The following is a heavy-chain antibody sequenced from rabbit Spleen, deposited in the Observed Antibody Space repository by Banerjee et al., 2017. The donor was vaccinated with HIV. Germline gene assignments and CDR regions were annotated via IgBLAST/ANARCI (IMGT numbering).Heavy chain of an antibody. CDR3: ARDTSSSFSSYGMDL. D-gene: IGHD1-1*01. Sequence: QEQLEESGGGLVKPEGSLTLTCIASGVSFSGDSYMCWVRQAPGKGLEWIACIDTGSSGFTYFASWAKGRFTISETSSTTVTLQMTSLTAADTATYFCARDTSSSFSSYGMDLWGPGTLVTVS. V-gene: IGHV1S45*01. J-gene: IGHJ6*01. CDR1: GVSFSGDSY. CDR2: IDTGSSGFT.